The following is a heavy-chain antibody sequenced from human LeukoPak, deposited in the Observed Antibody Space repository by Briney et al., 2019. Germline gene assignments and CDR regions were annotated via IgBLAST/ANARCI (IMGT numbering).Heavy chain of an antibody. D-gene: IGHD3-22*01. V-gene: IGHV3-30*03. Sequence: GGSLRLSCAASGFTFSSYGMHWVRQAPGKGLEWVAVISYDGSNKYYADSVKGRFTISRDNSKNTLYLQMNSLRAEDTAVYYCARDRSSGYDWGQGTLVTVSS. CDR2: ISYDGSNK. CDR3: ARDRSSGYD. CDR1: GFTFSSYG. J-gene: IGHJ4*02.